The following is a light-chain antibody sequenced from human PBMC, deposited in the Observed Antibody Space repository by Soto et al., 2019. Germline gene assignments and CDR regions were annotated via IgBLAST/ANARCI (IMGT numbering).Light chain of an antibody. CDR2: EIT. CDR1: SSDVGGYNF. V-gene: IGLV2-8*01. Sequence: QSALTQPPSASGSPGQSVTISCTGTSSDVGGYNFVSWYQQHPGKAPKLIIYEITKRPSGVPDRFSGSRSGNTASLIVSGLQAEDEADYYCSSYAASDTLIFGGGTKVTVL. J-gene: IGLJ2*01. CDR3: SSYAASDTLI.